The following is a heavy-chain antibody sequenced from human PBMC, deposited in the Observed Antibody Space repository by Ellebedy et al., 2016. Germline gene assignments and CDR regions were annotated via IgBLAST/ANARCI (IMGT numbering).Heavy chain of an antibody. Sequence: SETLSLXXTVSGGSVDTYYWTWIRQSPGKGLEWIGYVFYGGSTKYNPSLRSRVTISLDTSKNQFSLKVTSVAAADTAVYYCAREGGPDFYYTYMDVWGKGTTVTVSS. CDR2: VFYGGST. V-gene: IGHV4-59*02. D-gene: IGHD2-15*01. J-gene: IGHJ6*03. CDR1: GGSVDTYY. CDR3: AREGGPDFYYTYMDV.